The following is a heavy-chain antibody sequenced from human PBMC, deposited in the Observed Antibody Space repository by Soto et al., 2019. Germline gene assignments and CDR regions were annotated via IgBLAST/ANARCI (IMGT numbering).Heavy chain of an antibody. J-gene: IGHJ4*02. CDR1: GYTFTSYG. V-gene: IGHV1-18*01. CDR2: ISAYNGNT. D-gene: IGHD2-2*01. Sequence: GASVKVSCKASGYTFTSYGISWVRQAPGQGLEWMGWISAYNGNTNYAQKLQGRVTMTTDTSTSTAYMELNSLRAEDTALYYCAKVRDCISTSCLSGYFDYWGQGTLVTVSS. CDR3: AKVRDCISTSCLSGYFDY.